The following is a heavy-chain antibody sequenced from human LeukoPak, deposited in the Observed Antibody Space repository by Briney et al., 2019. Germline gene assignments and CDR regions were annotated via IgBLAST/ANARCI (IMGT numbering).Heavy chain of an antibody. D-gene: IGHD2-2*01. CDR3: ARSFYCSSTSCPVSY. V-gene: IGHV1-18*01. Sequence: ASVKVSCKASGYTFTSYGISWVRQAPGQGLEWMGWISAYNGNTNYAQKLQGRVTMTTDTSTSTAYMELRSLRSDDTAVYYCARSFYCSSTSCPVSYWGQGTLVTVSS. J-gene: IGHJ4*02. CDR1: GYTFTSYG. CDR2: ISAYNGNT.